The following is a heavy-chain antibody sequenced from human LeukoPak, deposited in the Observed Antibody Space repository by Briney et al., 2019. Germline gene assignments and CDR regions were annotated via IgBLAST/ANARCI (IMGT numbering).Heavy chain of an antibody. V-gene: IGHV3-21*01. J-gene: IGHJ6*02. CDR2: ISSSSSYI. CDR3: ARVFVYYGMDV. CDR1: GFTFSSYS. Sequence: GGSLRLSCAVSGFTFSSYSMNWVRQAPGKGLEWVSSISSSSSYIYYADSVKGRFTISRDNAKNSLYLQMNSLRAEDTAVYYCARVFVYYGMDVWGQGTTVTVSS. D-gene: IGHD3-16*02.